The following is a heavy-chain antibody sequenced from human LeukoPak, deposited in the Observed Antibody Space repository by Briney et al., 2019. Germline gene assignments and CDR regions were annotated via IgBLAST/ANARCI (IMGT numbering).Heavy chain of an antibody. D-gene: IGHD3-16*01. CDR3: ARLSLGHWVAY. V-gene: IGHV3-48*04. Sequence: GGSLRLSCAASGFTFSSYSMNWVRQAPGKGLEWVSYISSSGSTIYYADSVKGRFTISRDNAKNSLYLQMNSLRAEDTAVYYCARLSLGHWVAYWGQGTLVTVSS. CDR1: GFTFSSYS. J-gene: IGHJ4*02. CDR2: ISSSGSTI.